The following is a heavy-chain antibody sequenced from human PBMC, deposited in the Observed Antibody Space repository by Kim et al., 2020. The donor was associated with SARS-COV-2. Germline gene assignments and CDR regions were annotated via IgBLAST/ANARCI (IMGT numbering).Heavy chain of an antibody. CDR1: GGTFSSYA. CDR3: ASLPRVYYDFWSGFYWFDP. Sequence: SVKVSCKASGGTFSSYAISWVRQAPGQGLEWMGGIIPIFGTANYAQKFQGRVTITADESTSTAYMELSSLRSEDTAVYYCASLPRVYYDFWSGFYWFDPWGQGTLVTVSS. J-gene: IGHJ5*02. D-gene: IGHD3-3*01. V-gene: IGHV1-69*13. CDR2: IIPIFGTA.